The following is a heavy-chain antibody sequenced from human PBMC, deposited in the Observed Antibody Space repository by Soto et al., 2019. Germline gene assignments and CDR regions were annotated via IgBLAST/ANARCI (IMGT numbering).Heavy chain of an antibody. CDR2: INKDGSVT. J-gene: IGHJ4*02. CDR1: GFTLGDYW. V-gene: IGHV3-74*01. Sequence: EVQLVESGGGLIQPGGSLNLSCTASGFTLGDYWMHWVGQIPGKGLVWVSRINKDGSVTNYAESVTGRFTISRDNAKNTLFLQMNSLRADDTAVYYCARDISNGYNSYWGQGTLVTVSS. D-gene: IGHD2-2*02. CDR3: ARDISNGYNSY.